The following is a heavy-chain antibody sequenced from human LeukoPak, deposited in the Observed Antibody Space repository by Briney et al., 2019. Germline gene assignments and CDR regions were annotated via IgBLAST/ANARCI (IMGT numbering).Heavy chain of an antibody. CDR1: GGSFSGYY. D-gene: IGHD6-13*01. J-gene: IGHJ5*02. CDR3: ARGLQAYSSSWYALVNWFDP. Sequence: SETLSLTCAIYGGSFSGYYWSWIRQPPGNGLEWIGEINHSGSTNYNPSLKSRVTTSVDTSNKQFSLKLSSVTAADTAVYYCARGLQAYSSSWYALVNWFDPWGQGTLVTVSS. CDR2: INHSGST. V-gene: IGHV4-34*01.